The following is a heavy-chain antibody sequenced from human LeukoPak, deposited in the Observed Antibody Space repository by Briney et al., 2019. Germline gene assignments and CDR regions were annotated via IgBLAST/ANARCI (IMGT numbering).Heavy chain of an antibody. Sequence: GGSLRLSCTASGFTFSTFGMHWVRQAPGKGLEWVAFIRFDGSNKYYAVSVEGRFTISRDNSKNTLYVQMNSLRTEDTAVYYCAKEGFSRGYYYYYYMDVWGKGTTVTVSS. CDR3: AKEGFSRGYYYYYYMDV. D-gene: IGHD6-13*01. J-gene: IGHJ6*03. CDR2: IRFDGSNK. V-gene: IGHV3-30*02. CDR1: GFTFSTFG.